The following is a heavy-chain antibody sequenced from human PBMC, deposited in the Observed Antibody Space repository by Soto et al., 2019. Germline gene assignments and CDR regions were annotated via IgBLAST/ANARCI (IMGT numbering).Heavy chain of an antibody. Sequence: SETLSLTCTVSGGSVSSGSYYWAWIRQPPGKGLEWIATIHYRGSTYYATSLKSRVTISIDTSKNQFSLMLASVTATDTAFYYCARLATTVSTPNYWGQGTLVTVSS. CDR3: ARLATTVSTPNY. J-gene: IGHJ4*02. CDR2: IHYRGST. CDR1: GGSVSSGSYY. V-gene: IGHV4-39*01. D-gene: IGHD4-17*01.